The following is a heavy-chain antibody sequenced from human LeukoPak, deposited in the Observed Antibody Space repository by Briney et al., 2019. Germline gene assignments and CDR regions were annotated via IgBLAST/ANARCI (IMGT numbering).Heavy chain of an antibody. CDR3: ARTLFINSDYDY. J-gene: IGHJ4*02. Sequence: GGSLRLSCAASGFTFNSYWMSWVRQAPGRGLEWVANIKQDGSEKSYVDSVKGRFTISRDNAKKSLFLQMNSLRAEDTAVYYCARTLFINSDYDYWGQGTLVTVSS. D-gene: IGHD3-10*01. CDR2: IKQDGSEK. CDR1: GFTFNSYW. V-gene: IGHV3-7*01.